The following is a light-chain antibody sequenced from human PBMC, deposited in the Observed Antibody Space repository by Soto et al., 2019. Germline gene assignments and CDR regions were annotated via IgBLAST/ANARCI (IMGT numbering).Light chain of an antibody. CDR1: QSLSASY. V-gene: IGKV3-20*01. CDR3: HQFGGSPQT. CDR2: GTS. J-gene: IGKJ1*01. Sequence: EIVLTQSPGTLSLSPGDRATLSCRASQSLSASYVAWYQQRPGQAPRLLIYGTSTRATGIPDRFSGSGSGTDFTLAISRLEPEDFAVYFCHQFGGSPQTFGQGTKVDI.